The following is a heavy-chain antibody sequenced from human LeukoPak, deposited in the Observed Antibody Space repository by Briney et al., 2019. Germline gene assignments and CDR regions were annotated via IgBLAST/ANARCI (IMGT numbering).Heavy chain of an antibody. J-gene: IGHJ4*02. CDR1: GGSFSGYY. CDR2: INHSGST. Sequence: PSETLSLTCAVYGGSFSGYYWSWIRQPPGKGLEWIGEINHSGSTNYNPSLKSRVTISVDTSKNQLSLKLSSVTAADTAVYYCARGYSYFDYWGQGTLVTVSS. V-gene: IGHV4-34*01. D-gene: IGHD5-18*01. CDR3: ARGYSYFDY.